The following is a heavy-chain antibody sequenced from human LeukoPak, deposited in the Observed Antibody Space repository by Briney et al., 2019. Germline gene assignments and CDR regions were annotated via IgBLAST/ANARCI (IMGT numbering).Heavy chain of an antibody. CDR3: ARLWAVAGTRDY. D-gene: IGHD6-19*01. V-gene: IGHV4-30-4*02. Sequence: SDTLSLTCTVSGGSISSGGYYWSWIRQHPGKGLEWIGYIYYSGSTYYNPSLKSRVTISVDTSKNQFSLKLSSVTAADTAVYYCARLWAVAGTRDYWGQGTLVTVSS. CDR1: GGSISSGGYY. J-gene: IGHJ4*02. CDR2: IYYSGST.